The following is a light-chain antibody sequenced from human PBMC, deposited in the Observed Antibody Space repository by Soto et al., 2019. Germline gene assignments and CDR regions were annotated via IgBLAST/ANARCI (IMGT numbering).Light chain of an antibody. J-gene: IGKJ1*01. CDR1: QSVSSY. Sequence: EIVLTQSPATLSLSPGERATLSCRASQSVSSYLAWYKQKPGQAPRLLIYDASKRATGIPARFSDSGSGTDFTLTISSLEPEDFAVYYCQQRSNWPPEWTFGQGTKVDIK. CDR3: QQRSNWPPEWT. V-gene: IGKV3-11*01. CDR2: DAS.